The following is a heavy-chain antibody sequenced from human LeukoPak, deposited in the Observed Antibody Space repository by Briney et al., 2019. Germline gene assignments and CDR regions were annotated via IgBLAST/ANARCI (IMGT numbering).Heavy chain of an antibody. D-gene: IGHD3-10*01. V-gene: IGHV3-53*01. CDR2: ISESGTST. CDR3: ARQPVGGRRYYYYGMDV. J-gene: IGHJ6*02. CDR1: GFTVSSNY. Sequence: PGGSLRLSCAASGFTVSSNYMSWVRQAPGKGLEWVSLISESGTSTNYADSVEGRFIISRDNSKSTLYLQINSLRADDTALYYCARQPVGGRRYYYYGMDVWGQGTTVTVSS.